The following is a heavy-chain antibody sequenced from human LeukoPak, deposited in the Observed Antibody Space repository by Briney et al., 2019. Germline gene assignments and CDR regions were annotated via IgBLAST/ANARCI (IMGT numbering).Heavy chain of an antibody. Sequence: ASVKVSCKASGYTFTGYYMHWVRQAPGQGLEWMGWINPNSGGTNYAQKFQGRVTMTRDTSVSTAYMELSRLRSDDTAVYYCAREPVLRYFDWLSTPYYMDVWGKGTTVTISS. CDR2: INPNSGGT. CDR3: AREPVLRYFDWLSTPYYMDV. J-gene: IGHJ6*03. V-gene: IGHV1-2*02. CDR1: GYTFTGYY. D-gene: IGHD3-9*01.